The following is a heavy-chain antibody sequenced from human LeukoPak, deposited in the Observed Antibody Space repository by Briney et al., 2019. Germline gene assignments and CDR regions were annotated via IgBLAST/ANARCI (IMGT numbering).Heavy chain of an antibody. CDR1: GGSFSGYY. Sequence: PSETLSLTCAVYGGSFSGYYWSWVRQAPGKGLEWVANIKQDGSEKYYVDSVKGRFTISRDNAKNSLYLQMNSLRAEDTAVYYCARGSPQVTMIVVVFDYWGQGTLVTVSS. CDR3: ARGSPQVTMIVVVFDY. CDR2: IKQDGSEK. J-gene: IGHJ4*02. D-gene: IGHD3-22*01. V-gene: IGHV3-7*04.